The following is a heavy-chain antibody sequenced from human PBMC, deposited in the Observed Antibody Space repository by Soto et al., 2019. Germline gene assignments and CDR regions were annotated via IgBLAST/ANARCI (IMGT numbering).Heavy chain of an antibody. Sequence: PSESLSHTSIIFGRPFSAYYWSGIRQPPGSGLEWIGEINHSGSTNYNPSLKSRVTISVDTSKNQFSLKLSSVTAADTAVYYCARGPTRGYCSGGSCYPGRFYYMDVWGKGTTVS. CDR2: INHSGST. V-gene: IGHV4-34*01. J-gene: IGHJ6*03. CDR1: GRPFSAYY. D-gene: IGHD2-15*01. CDR3: ARGPTRGYCSGGSCYPGRFYYMDV.